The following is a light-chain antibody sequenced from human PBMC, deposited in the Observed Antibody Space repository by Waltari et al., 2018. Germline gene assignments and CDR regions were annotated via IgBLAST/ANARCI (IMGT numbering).Light chain of an antibody. CDR1: SSDVGSYNL. J-gene: IGLJ3*02. Sequence: QSALTQPASVSGSPGQSITISCTGTSSDVGSYNLVSWYQQHPGKAPKLRIYEGSKRPSGVSNRFSGSKSGNTASLTISGLQAEDEADYYCCSYAGSSTFLFGGGTKLTVL. CDR2: EGS. V-gene: IGLV2-23*03. CDR3: CSYAGSSTFL.